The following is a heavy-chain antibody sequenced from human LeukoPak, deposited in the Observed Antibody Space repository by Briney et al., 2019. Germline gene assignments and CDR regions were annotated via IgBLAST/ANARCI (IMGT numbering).Heavy chain of an antibody. CDR1: GFTFSSYE. CDR2: ISSSGSTI. V-gene: IGHV3-48*03. Sequence: GGSLRLSCAASGFTFSSYEMNWVRQAPGKGLEWVSYISSSGSTIYHADSVKGRFTISRDNSKNTLYLQMNSLRAEDTAVYYCAKDRNMVRGVIITCPNFDYWGQGTLVTVSS. D-gene: IGHD3-10*01. CDR3: AKDRNMVRGVIITCPNFDY. J-gene: IGHJ4*02.